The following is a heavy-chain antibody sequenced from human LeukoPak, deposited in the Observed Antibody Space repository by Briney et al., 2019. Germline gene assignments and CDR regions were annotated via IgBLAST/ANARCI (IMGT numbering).Heavy chain of an antibody. D-gene: IGHD3-3*01. V-gene: IGHV4-39*01. CDR1: GGSISSSSYS. J-gene: IGHJ4*02. CDR2: IYYSGST. Sequence: SETLSLTCTVSGGSISSSSYSWGWIRQPPGKGLEWIGSIYYSGSTYYNPSLKSRVTISVDTSKNQFSLKLSSVTAADTAVYYCARWYYDFWSGYYYYFDYWGQGTLVTVSS. CDR3: ARWYYDFWSGYYYYFDY.